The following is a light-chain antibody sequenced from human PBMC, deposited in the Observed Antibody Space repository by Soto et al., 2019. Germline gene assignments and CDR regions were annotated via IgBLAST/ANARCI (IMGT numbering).Light chain of an antibody. CDR3: QQNNDFQYT. CDR1: QSLGSD. V-gene: IGKV1-5*03. CDR2: KAT. Sequence: DIQMTQSPPTLSASVGDGVSITCRASQSLGSDLAWYQQKPGKAPKLLIYKATNLKRGVPSRFSGSGSGTDFSLTISSLQPEDSTTYYCQQNNDFQYTFGQGTKVEI. J-gene: IGKJ2*01.